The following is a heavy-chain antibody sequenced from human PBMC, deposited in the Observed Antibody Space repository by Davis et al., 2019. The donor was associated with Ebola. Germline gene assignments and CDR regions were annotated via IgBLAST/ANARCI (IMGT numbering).Heavy chain of an antibody. CDR1: GFTFSNAW. CDR3: ATAQTGSSSWLDC. V-gene: IGHV3-15*01. Sequence: PGGSLRLSCAASGFTFSNAWMTWVRQAPGKGLEWVGRIKSKTDGGTADYAAPVRGRFTISRDDSKNTVYLQMNSLKVEDTAVYYCATAQTGSSSWLDCWGQGTLVTVSS. D-gene: IGHD6-13*01. CDR2: IKSKTDGGTA. J-gene: IGHJ4*02.